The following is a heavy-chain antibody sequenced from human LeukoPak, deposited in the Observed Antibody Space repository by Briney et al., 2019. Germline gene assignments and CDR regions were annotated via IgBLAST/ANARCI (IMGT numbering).Heavy chain of an antibody. J-gene: IGHJ4*02. CDR3: ARDFGQLWPQYYFDY. Sequence: GGSLRLSCAASGFTFSSYAMSWVRQAPGKGLEWVSAISGSGGSTYYADSVKGRFTISRDNSKNTLYLQMNSLRAEDTAVYYCARDFGQLWPQYYFDYWGQGTLVTVSS. CDR2: ISGSGGST. D-gene: IGHD5-18*01. CDR1: GFTFSSYA. V-gene: IGHV3-23*01.